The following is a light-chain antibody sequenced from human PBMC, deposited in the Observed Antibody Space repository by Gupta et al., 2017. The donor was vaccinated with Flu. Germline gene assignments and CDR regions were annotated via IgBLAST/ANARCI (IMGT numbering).Light chain of an antibody. J-gene: IGKJ2*01. CDR1: QTIHRSY. CDR2: AAS. Sequence: TLSLSPGERATLSCRASQTIHRSYVDWYTQNPFQAPRLLTTAASSRDSGVTDRFTGGRCGTRLPLAISRREPDDIAVYYCQDDGSSPMSSFGQGTKLEIK. CDR3: QDDGSSPMSS. V-gene: IGKV3-20*01.